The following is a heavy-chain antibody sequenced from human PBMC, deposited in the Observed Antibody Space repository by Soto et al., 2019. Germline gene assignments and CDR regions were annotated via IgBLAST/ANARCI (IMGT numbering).Heavy chain of an antibody. CDR1: GGSISSYY. J-gene: IGHJ6*03. Sequence: SETLSLTCTVSGGSISSYYWSWIRQPPGKGLERIGYIYYSGSTNYNPSLKIRVTISVDTPKNQFSLKLSSVTAADTAVYYCARSYMRYCSGGSCYSYYYYYMDVWGKGTTVTVSS. CDR2: IYYSGST. D-gene: IGHD2-15*01. V-gene: IGHV4-59*01. CDR3: ARSYMRYCSGGSCYSYYYYYMDV.